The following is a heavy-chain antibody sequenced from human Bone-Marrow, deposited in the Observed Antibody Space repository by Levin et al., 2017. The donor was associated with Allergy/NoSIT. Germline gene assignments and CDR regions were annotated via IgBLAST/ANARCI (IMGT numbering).Heavy chain of an antibody. Sequence: PGESLKISCTASGFNFGDYAMSWFRQAPGRGLEWVGLIKGTAYGGTTDYAASVKGRFTFSRDDSKSIAYLEMNSLKTEDTAVYYCSRDFGYYYYHGMDVWGQGTTVTVSS. J-gene: IGHJ6*02. CDR3: SRDFGYYYYHGMDV. CDR2: IKGTAYGGTT. CDR1: GFNFGDYA. D-gene: IGHD2-15*01. V-gene: IGHV3-49*03.